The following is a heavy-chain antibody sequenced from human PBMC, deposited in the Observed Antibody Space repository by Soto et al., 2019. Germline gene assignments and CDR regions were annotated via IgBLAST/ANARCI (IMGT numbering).Heavy chain of an antibody. D-gene: IGHD2-15*01. CDR2: IWYDASKQ. CDR1: GFSFSVYG. V-gene: IGHV3-33*01. Sequence: QPGGSLRLSCEPSGFSFSVYGMHWVRQAPGKGLEWVAVIWYDASKQFYAASVEGRFTISRDNSKAILYLQMNSLRAEDTAVYYCAAWAEGATEVHWGQGTLVTVSS. CDR3: AAWAEGATEVH. J-gene: IGHJ4*02.